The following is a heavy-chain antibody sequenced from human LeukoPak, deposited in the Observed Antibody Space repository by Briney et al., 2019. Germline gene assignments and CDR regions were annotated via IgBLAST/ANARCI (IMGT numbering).Heavy chain of an antibody. D-gene: IGHD6-13*01. CDR1: GFTFSSYA. Sequence: GRSLRLSCAASGFTFSSYAMHWVRQAPGKGLEWVAVIPYDGSNKYYADSVKGRFTISRDNSKNTLYLQMNSLRAEDTAVYYCARDPGYSSSWYGGWYFDLWGRGTLVTVSS. V-gene: IGHV3-30-3*01. CDR2: IPYDGSNK. CDR3: ARDPGYSSSWYGGWYFDL. J-gene: IGHJ2*01.